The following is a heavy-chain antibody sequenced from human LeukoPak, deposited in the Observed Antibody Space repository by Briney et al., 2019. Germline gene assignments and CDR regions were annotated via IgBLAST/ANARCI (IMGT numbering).Heavy chain of an antibody. J-gene: IGHJ4*02. D-gene: IGHD2-2*01. CDR3: ASSGYCSSTSCSLDY. CDR1: GYTFTSYD. V-gene: IGHV1-18*01. CDR2: ISAYNGNT. Sequence: GASVKVSFTASGYTFTSYDINWVRQATGQGLEWMGWISAYNGNTNYAQKLQGRVTMTTDTSTSTAYMELRSLRSDDTAVYYCASSGYCSSTSCSLDYWGQGTLVTVSS.